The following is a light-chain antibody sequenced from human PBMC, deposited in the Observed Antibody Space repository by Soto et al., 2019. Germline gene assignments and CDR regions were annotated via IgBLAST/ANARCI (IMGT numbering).Light chain of an antibody. J-gene: IGKJ2*01. Sequence: EIVLMQSPETLSLSPGEGATLSCRASQTMTRAYVAWYQQKPGQAPRLLIYAASYRATGISDKFSGSGSGTDFSLTISRLEPEDSAVYYCHQYHSPPQTFGQGTKVDIK. CDR3: HQYHSPPQT. CDR1: QTMTRAY. CDR2: AAS. V-gene: IGKV3-20*01.